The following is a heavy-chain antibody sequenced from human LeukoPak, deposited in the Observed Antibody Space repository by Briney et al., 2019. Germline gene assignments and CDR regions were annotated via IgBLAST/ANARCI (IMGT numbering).Heavy chain of an antibody. D-gene: IGHD2-2*02. V-gene: IGHV3-23*01. J-gene: IGHJ4*02. CDR2: ISGSGGST. Sequence: GSLRLSCAASGFTFSSSAMSWVRQPPGKGLGWVSAISGSGGSTYYAGTVKGGFTISRDNSNNTLYLQMNSLGEEDTVVYYCAKDLSDCSSISCYTPSGYWGQGRLVSVCS. CDR1: GFTFSSSA. CDR3: AKDLSDCSSISCYTPSGY.